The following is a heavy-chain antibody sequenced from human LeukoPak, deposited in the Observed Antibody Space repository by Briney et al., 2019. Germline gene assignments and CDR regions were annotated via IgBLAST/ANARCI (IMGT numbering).Heavy chain of an antibody. J-gene: IGHJ4*02. D-gene: IGHD3-16*02. CDR1: GGSISSSSYY. V-gene: IGHV4-39*01. Sequence: SETLSLTCTVSGGSISSSSYYWGWIRQPPGKGLEWIGSIYYSGSTYYNPSLKSRVTISVDTSKNQFSLKLSSVTAADTAVYYCARSGGDYDYAWGSYRPAKPNYWGQGTLVTVSS. CDR3: ARSGGDYDYAWGSYRPAKPNY. CDR2: IYYSGST.